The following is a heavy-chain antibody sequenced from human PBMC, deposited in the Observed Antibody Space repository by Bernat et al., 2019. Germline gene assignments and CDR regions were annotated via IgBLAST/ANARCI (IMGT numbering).Heavy chain of an antibody. J-gene: IGHJ5*02. V-gene: IGHV3-23*04. CDR2: ICGGGAVT. Sequence: EVQLVESGGGLVQPGGSLRLSCAASGFTFSTYAMSWVRQAPGKGLEWVSAICGGGAVTYYADSVKGHFTISRDNSKNTLYLQMNSLRADDTAVYYCAKAGGYCSVGTCYPNWFDPWGQGTLVTVSS. D-gene: IGHD2-15*01. CDR1: GFTFSTYA. CDR3: AKAGGYCSVGTCYPNWFDP.